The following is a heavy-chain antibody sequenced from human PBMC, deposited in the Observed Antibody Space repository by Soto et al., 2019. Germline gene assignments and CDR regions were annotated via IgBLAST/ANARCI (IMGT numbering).Heavy chain of an antibody. CDR2: ISGSGGST. V-gene: IGHV3-23*01. CDR3: AKPGSSGWYSASRDY. J-gene: IGHJ4*02. CDR1: GFSFSSYA. Sequence: EVQLLESGGGLTQPGGSLRLSCAASGFSFSSYAMSWVRQAPGKGLEWVSAISGSGGSTYYADSVKGRFTISRDNSKNILYLLMNSLRAEDRAVYYCAKPGSSGWYSASRDYWGQGTLVAVSA. D-gene: IGHD6-19*01.